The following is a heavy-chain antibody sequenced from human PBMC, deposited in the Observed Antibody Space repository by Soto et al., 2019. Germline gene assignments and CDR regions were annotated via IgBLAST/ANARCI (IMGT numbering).Heavy chain of an antibody. CDR1: GGSFSGYY. J-gene: IGHJ6*02. V-gene: IGHV4-34*01. D-gene: IGHD5-18*01. Sequence: PSETLSLTCAVYGGSFSGYYWSWIRQPPGKGLECIGEINHSGSTNYNPSLKSRVTISVDTSKNQFSLKLSSVTAADTAVYYCAREVGYSYGSLSGGEYYGMDVWGQGTTVTVSS. CDR2: INHSGST. CDR3: AREVGYSYGSLSGGEYYGMDV.